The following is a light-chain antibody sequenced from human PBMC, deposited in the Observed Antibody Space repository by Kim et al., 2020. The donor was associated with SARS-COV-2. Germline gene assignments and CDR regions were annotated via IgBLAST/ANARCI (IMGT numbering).Light chain of an antibody. CDR3: SSYTSSSTRV. CDR1: SSDVCGYNY. J-gene: IGLJ1*01. CDR2: DVS. V-gene: IGLV2-14*03. Sequence: QSLTISCTGPSSDVCGYNYVSWYQQHPGKAPKLMIYDVSNRPSGVSNRFSGSKSGNTASLTISGLQAEDEADYYCSSYTSSSTRVFGTGTKVTVL.